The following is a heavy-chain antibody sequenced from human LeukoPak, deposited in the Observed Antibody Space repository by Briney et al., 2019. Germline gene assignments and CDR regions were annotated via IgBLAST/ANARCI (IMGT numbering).Heavy chain of an antibody. D-gene: IGHD6-13*01. J-gene: IGHJ4*02. Sequence: ASVKVSCKAYGYSFTGHYIHWVRQAPGQGLEWMGWINPNSGGTNYAQKFQGRVTMTRDTSISTAYMELSRLRSDDTAVYYCARLPSRAGPDYWGQGTLVTVSP. CDR3: ARLPSRAGPDY. CDR1: GYSFTGHY. V-gene: IGHV1-2*02. CDR2: INPNSGGT.